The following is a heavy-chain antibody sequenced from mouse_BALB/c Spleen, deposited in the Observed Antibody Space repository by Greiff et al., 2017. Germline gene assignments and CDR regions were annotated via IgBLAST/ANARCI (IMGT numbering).Heavy chain of an antibody. Sequence: QVQLQQSGAELVKPGASVKLSCKASGYTFTSYYMYWVKQRPGQGLEWIGEINPSNGGTNFNEKFKSKATLTVDKSSSTAYMQLSSLTSEDSAVYYCSYGKGDYAMDDWGQGTSVTVSS. V-gene: IGHV1S81*02. CDR3: SYGKGDYAMDD. J-gene: IGHJ4*01. D-gene: IGHD2-1*01. CDR2: INPSNGGT. CDR1: GYTFTSYY.